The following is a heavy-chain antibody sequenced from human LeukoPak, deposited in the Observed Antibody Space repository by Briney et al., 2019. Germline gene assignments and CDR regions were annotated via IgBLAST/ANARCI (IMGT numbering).Heavy chain of an antibody. CDR2: IYYSGST. V-gene: IGHV4-30-4*01. CDR3: ARFSTYYYGSGIDY. Sequence: PSQTLSLTCTVSGGSISSGDYYWSWIRQPPGKGLEWIGYIYYSGSTYYNPSLKSRVTISVDTSKNQFSLKLSSVTAADTAVYYCARFSTYYYGSGIDYWGQGPLVTVSS. J-gene: IGHJ4*02. CDR1: GGSISSGDYY. D-gene: IGHD3-10*01.